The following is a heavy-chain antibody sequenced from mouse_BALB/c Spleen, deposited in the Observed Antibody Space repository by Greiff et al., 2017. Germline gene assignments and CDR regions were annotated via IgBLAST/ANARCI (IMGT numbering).Heavy chain of an antibody. V-gene: IGHV5-6-5*01. CDR3: ARGGSYYRYDGYFDV. CDR2: ISSGGST. CDR1: GFTFSSYA. J-gene: IGHJ1*01. D-gene: IGHD2-14*01. Sequence: EVMLVESGGGLVKPGGSLKLSCAASGFTFSSYAMSWVRQTPEKRLEWVASISSGGSTYYPDSVKGRFTISRDNARNILYLQMSSLRSEDTAMYYCARGGSYYRYDGYFDVWGAGTTVTVSS.